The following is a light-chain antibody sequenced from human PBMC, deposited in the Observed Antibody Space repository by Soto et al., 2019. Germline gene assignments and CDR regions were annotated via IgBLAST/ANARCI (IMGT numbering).Light chain of an antibody. J-gene: IGKJ1*01. CDR3: QQYGSSPI. CDR2: GAS. CDR1: QSVSSSY. Sequence: EVVLTQSPDTLSLPPGERATLSCRASQSVSSSYLAWYQQKPGQAPRLLIYGASSRATGIPDRFSGSGSGTDFTLTISRLEPEDFAVYYCQQYGSSPIFGQGTKVDIK. V-gene: IGKV3-20*01.